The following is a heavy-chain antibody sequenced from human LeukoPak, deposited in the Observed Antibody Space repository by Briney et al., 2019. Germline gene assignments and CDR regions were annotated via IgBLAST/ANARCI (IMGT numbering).Heavy chain of an antibody. D-gene: IGHD2-15*01. V-gene: IGHV4-39*01. CDR1: GGSISSSSYY. CDR2: MYYSGST. Sequence: PSETLSLTCTVSGGSISSSSYYWGWIRQPPGKGLEWIGSMYYSGSTYYNPSLKSRVTISVDTSKNQFSLKLSSVTAADTAVYYCARHVPRGGGLPNDYWGQGTLVTVSS. J-gene: IGHJ4*02. CDR3: ARHVPRGGGLPNDY.